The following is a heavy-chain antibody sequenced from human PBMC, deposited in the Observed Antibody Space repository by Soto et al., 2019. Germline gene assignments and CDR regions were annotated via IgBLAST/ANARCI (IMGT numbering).Heavy chain of an antibody. Sequence: SVKVSCKASGYTFSTYGLSWVRQAPGQGLEWMGWISPFNGNTNFPXXXXXXXTLTTDTSTRTAYMELRSLTSDDTAMYYCARGAWDYRNLWYEFWGQGTLVTVSS. D-gene: IGHD3-16*01. V-gene: IGHV1-18*04. CDR3: ARGAWDYRNLWYEF. CDR1: GYTFSTYG. J-gene: IGHJ4*02. CDR2: ISPFNGNT.